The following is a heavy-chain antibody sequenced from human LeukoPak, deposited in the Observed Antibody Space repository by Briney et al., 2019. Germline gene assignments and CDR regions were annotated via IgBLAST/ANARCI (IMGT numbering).Heavy chain of an antibody. J-gene: IGHJ4*02. V-gene: IGHV3-43*02. CDR1: GFTFDDYA. Sequence: GGSLRLSCAASGFTFDDYAMHWVRQAPGKGLEWVSLISGDGGSTYYADSVKGRFTISRDNSKNPLYLQMNSLRTEDTALYYCAKAEGGYCSSTSCPEINYWGQGTLVTVSS. D-gene: IGHD2-2*01. CDR3: AKAEGGYCSSTSCPEINY. CDR2: ISGDGGST.